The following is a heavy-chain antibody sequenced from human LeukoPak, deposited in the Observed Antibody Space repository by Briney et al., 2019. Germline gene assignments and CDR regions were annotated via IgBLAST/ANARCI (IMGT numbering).Heavy chain of an antibody. V-gene: IGHV5-51*01. Sequence: GESLKISCKGSVYSFTSYWIGWVRQMPGKGLEWMGIIYPGDSDTRYSPSFQGQVTISADKSISTAYLQWSSLKASDTAMYYCARVPAAAAPYFDYWGQGALVTVSS. CDR3: ARVPAAAAPYFDY. CDR1: VYSFTSYW. D-gene: IGHD6-13*01. CDR2: IYPGDSDT. J-gene: IGHJ4*02.